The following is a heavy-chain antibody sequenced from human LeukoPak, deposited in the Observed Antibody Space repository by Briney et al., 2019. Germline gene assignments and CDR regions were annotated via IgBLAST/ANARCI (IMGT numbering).Heavy chain of an antibody. Sequence: GGSLRLSCAASGFTVSSNYMSWVRQAPGKGLEWVSVIYSGGSTYYADSVKSRFTISRDNSKNTLYLQMNSLRAEDTAVYYCARDYCTNGVCYKSNYYYGMDVWGQGTTVTVSS. CDR3: ARDYCTNGVCYKSNYYYGMDV. V-gene: IGHV3-53*01. CDR1: GFTVSSNY. J-gene: IGHJ6*02. CDR2: IYSGGST. D-gene: IGHD2-8*01.